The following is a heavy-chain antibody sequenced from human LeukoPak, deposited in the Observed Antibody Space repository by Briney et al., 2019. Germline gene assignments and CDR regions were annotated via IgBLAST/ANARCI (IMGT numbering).Heavy chain of an antibody. D-gene: IGHD6-13*01. Sequence: SETLSLTCAVSGGSISKYYWSWIRQPAGKGLEWVGRIYTSGSNNYNPSLKSRVTMSVDTSKNQFSLKLSSVTAADTAVYYCARTSSSWYSYYFDYWGQGTLVTVSS. V-gene: IGHV4-59*10. J-gene: IGHJ4*02. CDR3: ARTSSSWYSYYFDY. CDR1: GGSISKYY. CDR2: IYTSGSN.